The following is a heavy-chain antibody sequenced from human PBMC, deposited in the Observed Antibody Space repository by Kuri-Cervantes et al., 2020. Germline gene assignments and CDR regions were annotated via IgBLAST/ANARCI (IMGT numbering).Heavy chain of an antibody. D-gene: IGHD6-13*01. J-gene: IGHJ6*02. CDR2: ISSSSSYI. Sequence: GESLKISCAASGFTFSSYSMNWVRQAPGKGLEWVSSISSSSSYIYYADSVKGRFTISRDSAKNSLYLQMNSLRAEDTAVYYCARVRSREYYYGMDVWGQGTTVTVSS. CDR3: ARVRSREYYYGMDV. V-gene: IGHV3-21*01. CDR1: GFTFSSYS.